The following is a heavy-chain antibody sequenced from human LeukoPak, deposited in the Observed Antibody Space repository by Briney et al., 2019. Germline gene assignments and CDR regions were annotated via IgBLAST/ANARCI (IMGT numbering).Heavy chain of an antibody. CDR3: ARDLRTIAVAGSLGFDP. J-gene: IGHJ5*02. CDR1: GYTFTGYY. CDR2: INPNSGGT. D-gene: IGHD6-19*01. Sequence: ASVKVSCKASGYTFTGYYMHWVRQAPGQGLEWMGWINPNSGGTNYAQKFQGRVTMTTDTSTSTAYMELRSLRSDDTAVYYCARDLRTIAVAGSLGFDPWGQGTLVTVSS. V-gene: IGHV1-2*02.